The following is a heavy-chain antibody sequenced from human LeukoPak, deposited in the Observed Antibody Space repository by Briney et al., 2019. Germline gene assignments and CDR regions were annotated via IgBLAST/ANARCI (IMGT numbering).Heavy chain of an antibody. Sequence: SETLSLTCAVYGWSSSGYYWSWIRQPPGKGLEWIGEINHSGSTNYNPSLKSRVTISVDTSKDQSSLKLCSVTAADTAVSYCAMRAWNDFSRANWFDPWGQGTLVTVSS. J-gene: IGHJ5*02. V-gene: IGHV4-34*01. CDR2: INHSGST. CDR1: GWSSSGYY. CDR3: AMRAWNDFSRANWFDP. D-gene: IGHD3/OR15-3a*01.